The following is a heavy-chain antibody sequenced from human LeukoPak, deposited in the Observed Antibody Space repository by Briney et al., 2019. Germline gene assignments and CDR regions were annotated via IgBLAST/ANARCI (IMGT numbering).Heavy chain of an antibody. CDR3: ARDGATAGFFGGFDP. CDR1: GYTFTGYY. D-gene: IGHD6-13*01. Sequence: GASVKVSCKASGYTFTGYYMHWVRQAPGQGLEWMGWINPNSGGTNYAQKFQGRVTITRDTSASTAYMELSSLKSEDMAVYYCARDGATAGFFGGFDPWGQGTLVTVSS. J-gene: IGHJ5*02. CDR2: INPNSGGT. V-gene: IGHV1-2*02.